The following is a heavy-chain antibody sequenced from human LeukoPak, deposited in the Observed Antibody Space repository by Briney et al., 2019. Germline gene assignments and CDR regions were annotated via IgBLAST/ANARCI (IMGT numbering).Heavy chain of an antibody. V-gene: IGHV4-4*02. CDR1: GGSISGTNW. J-gene: IGHJ4*02. D-gene: IGHD1-26*01. Sequence: SGTLSLTCGVSGGSISGTNWWSWVRQPAGQGLEWIGEISLAGQTNYNPSLNGRVTMSLDKSSNQLSLHLTSVTAADTATYFCSRESGPFRPFGYWGQGTLVIVSS. CDR2: ISLAGQT. CDR3: SRESGPFRPFGY.